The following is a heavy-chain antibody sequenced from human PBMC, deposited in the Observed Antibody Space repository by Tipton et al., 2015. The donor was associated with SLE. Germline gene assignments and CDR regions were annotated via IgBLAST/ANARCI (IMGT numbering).Heavy chain of an antibody. CDR2: ISNNGHTK. Sequence: RSLRLSCAASEFTFSTYSMHWVRQAPGKGLEWVAFISNNGHTKYYADSVKGRFTISRDNSQNTLYLQMSSLRTEDTAVYYCARDLRGGAPGYWGQGTLVTVSS. D-gene: IGHD3-16*01. V-gene: IGHV3-30-3*01. CDR3: ARDLRGGAPGY. J-gene: IGHJ4*02. CDR1: EFTFSTYS.